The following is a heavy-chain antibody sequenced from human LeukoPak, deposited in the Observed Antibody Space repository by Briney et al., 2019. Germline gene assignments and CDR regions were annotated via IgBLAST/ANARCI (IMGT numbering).Heavy chain of an antibody. J-gene: IGHJ4*02. CDR3: ARGGYSYGFDY. Sequence: ASVKVSCKASGYSFTSYGISWVRQAPGQGLEWMGWISSYNGHTNYAQNLQGRVTMTADTSTGTASMELRSLRSDDTAVFYCARGGYSYGFDYWGQGTLVTVSS. CDR2: ISSYNGHT. D-gene: IGHD5-18*01. CDR1: GYSFTSYG. V-gene: IGHV1-18*01.